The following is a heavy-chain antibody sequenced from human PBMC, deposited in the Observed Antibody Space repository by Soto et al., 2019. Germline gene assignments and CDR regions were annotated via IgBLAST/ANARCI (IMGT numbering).Heavy chain of an antibody. Sequence: ASVKVSCKAFGFIFNNYAISWVRQAPGQGLEWMGWISANSGNTNYAQKLQGRVTMTTDTSTSTAYMELRSLRSDDTAVYYCSTAGSYDSSGRDLWRQGTLRTVS. CDR2: ISANSGNT. CDR1: GFIFNNYA. D-gene: IGHD3-22*01. V-gene: IGHV1-18*04. CDR3: STAGSYDSSGRDL. J-gene: IGHJ5*02.